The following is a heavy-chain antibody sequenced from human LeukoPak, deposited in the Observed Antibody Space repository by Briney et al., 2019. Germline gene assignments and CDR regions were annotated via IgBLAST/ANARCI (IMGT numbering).Heavy chain of an antibody. CDR1: GGSISSYY. Sequence: PSETLSLTCTVSGGSISSYYWSWIRQPPGKGLEWIGYIYYSGSTNYNPSLKSRVTISVDTSKNQFSLKLSSVTAADTAVYYCARTYYDILNHPNYYYGMDVWGQGTTVTVSS. D-gene: IGHD3-9*01. V-gene: IGHV4-59*01. CDR2: IYYSGST. J-gene: IGHJ6*02. CDR3: ARTYYDILNHPNYYYGMDV.